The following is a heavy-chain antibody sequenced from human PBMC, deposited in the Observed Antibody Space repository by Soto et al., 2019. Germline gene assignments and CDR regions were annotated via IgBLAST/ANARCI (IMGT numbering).Heavy chain of an antibody. CDR1: GGSFSGYY. CDR2: INHSGST. Sequence: SETLSLTCAVYGGSFSGYYWSWIRQPPGKGLEWIGEINHSGSTNYNPSLKSRVTISVDTSKNQFSLKLSSVTAADTAVYYCATVDSYRLRFFPSWAFDIWGQGTMVIVSS. D-gene: IGHD3-3*01. J-gene: IGHJ3*02. CDR3: ATVDSYRLRFFPSWAFDI. V-gene: IGHV4-34*01.